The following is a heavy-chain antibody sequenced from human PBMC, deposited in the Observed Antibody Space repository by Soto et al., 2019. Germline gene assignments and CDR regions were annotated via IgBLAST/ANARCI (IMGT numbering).Heavy chain of an antibody. D-gene: IGHD6-6*01. CDR2: IYYSGST. V-gene: IGHV4-31*03. CDR3: ARVGGGIAAQNWFDP. J-gene: IGHJ5*02. Sequence: QVQLQESGPGLVKPSQTLSLTCTVSGGSISSGGYYWSWIRQHPGKGLEWSGYIYYSGSTYYNPSLQGRVTKSVDTSKNQFSLKLSYVTAADTAVYYCARVGGGIAAQNWFDPWGQGTLVTGSS. CDR1: GGSISSGGYY.